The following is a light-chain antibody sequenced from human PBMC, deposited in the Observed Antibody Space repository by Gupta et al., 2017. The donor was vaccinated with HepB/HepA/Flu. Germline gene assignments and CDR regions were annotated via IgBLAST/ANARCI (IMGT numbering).Light chain of an antibody. CDR2: DVS. J-gene: IGLJ3*02. Sequence: SALTQPASVSGSPGQSITISCTGTSSDVGGYNYVSWYQQHPGKAPKLMIYDVSNRPSGVSNRFSGSKSGNTASLTISGLQAEDEADYYCSSYKSSRNYWVFGGGTKLTVL. CDR3: SSYKSSRNYWV. CDR1: SSDVGGYNY. V-gene: IGLV2-14*03.